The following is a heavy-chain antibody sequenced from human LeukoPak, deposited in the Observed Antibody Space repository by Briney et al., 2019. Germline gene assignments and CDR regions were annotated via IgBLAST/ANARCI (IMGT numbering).Heavy chain of an antibody. CDR1: GGSISSGGYY. Sequence: SETLSLTCTVSGGSISSGGYYWSWIRQHPGKGLEWIGYIYYSGSTYYNPSLKSRVTISVDTSKNQFSLKLSSVTAADTAVYYCARGGVAARLFDYWGQGTLVTVSS. V-gene: IGHV4-31*03. CDR3: ARGGVAARLFDY. CDR2: IYYSGST. D-gene: IGHD6-6*01. J-gene: IGHJ4*02.